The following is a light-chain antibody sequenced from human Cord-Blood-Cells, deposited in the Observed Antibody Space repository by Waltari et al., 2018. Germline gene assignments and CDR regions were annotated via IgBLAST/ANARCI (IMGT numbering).Light chain of an antibody. CDR1: TVDLGGLTI. CDR2: DVS. J-gene: IGLJ2*01. V-gene: IGLV2-14*01. CDR3: SSYTSSSTPL. Sequence: QFALPPLPPVPGSPGQPTPIPGPGTTVDLGGLTIVSWYQQHPGKAPKLMIYDVSNRPSGVSNRFSGSKSGNTASLTISGLQAEDEADYYCSSYTSSSTPLFGGGTKLTVL.